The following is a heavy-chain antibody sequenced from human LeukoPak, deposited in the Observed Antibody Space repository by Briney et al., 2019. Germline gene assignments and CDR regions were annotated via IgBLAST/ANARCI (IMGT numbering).Heavy chain of an antibody. CDR2: IYSGGST. D-gene: IGHD3-10*01. J-gene: IGHJ4*02. CDR1: GFTVSSNY. CDR3: ALLGGKLLWRIDY. V-gene: IGHV3-53*01. Sequence: GGSLRLSCAASGFTVSSNYMNWVRQAPGKGLEWVSVIYSGGSTYYADSVKGRFTISRDNSKNMLYLFMNNLRAEDTAVYYCALLGGKLLWRIDYWGQGTRVTVSS.